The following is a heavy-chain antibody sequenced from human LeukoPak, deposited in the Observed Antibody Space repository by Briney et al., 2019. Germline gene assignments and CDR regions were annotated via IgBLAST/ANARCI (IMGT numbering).Heavy chain of an antibody. Sequence: GGSLRLSCAASGFTFSSYAMSWVRQAPGKGLEWVSAISGSGGSTYYADSVKGRFAISRDNSKNTLYLQMTSLRAEDTAVYYCANGGDFWSGYYTDLDYWGQGTLVTVSS. V-gene: IGHV3-23*01. CDR3: ANGGDFWSGYYTDLDY. CDR1: GFTFSSYA. CDR2: ISGSGGST. J-gene: IGHJ4*02. D-gene: IGHD3-3*01.